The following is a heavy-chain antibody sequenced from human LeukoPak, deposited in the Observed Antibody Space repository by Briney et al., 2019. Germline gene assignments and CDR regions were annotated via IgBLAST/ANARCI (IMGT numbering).Heavy chain of an antibody. J-gene: IGHJ4*02. D-gene: IGHD5-18*01. V-gene: IGHV3-7*01. CDR3: ARGYSYGLAPFDY. Sequence: PGGSLRLSCVASGFTFTNYWMSWVRQVPGKWLEWVANIKQDGSEVFYADSVRGRYTITRDNAKNSLYLQMNSLRAEDTAVYHCARGYSYGLAPFDYWGQGTLVSVSS. CDR2: IKQDGSEV. CDR1: GFTFTNYW.